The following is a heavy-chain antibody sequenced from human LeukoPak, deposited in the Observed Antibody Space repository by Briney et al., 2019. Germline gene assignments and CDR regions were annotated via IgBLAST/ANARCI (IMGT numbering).Heavy chain of an antibody. D-gene: IGHD2-15*01. CDR3: ARPLHGAFDI. V-gene: IGHV4-59*01. CDR1: GGSISSYY. J-gene: IGHJ3*02. Sequence: SETLSLTCTVSGGSISSYYWSWIRQPPGKGLEWIGYIYYSGSTNYNPSLKSRVTISVDTSKNQFSLKLSFVTAADTAVYYCARPLHGAFDIWGQGTMVTVSS. CDR2: IYYSGST.